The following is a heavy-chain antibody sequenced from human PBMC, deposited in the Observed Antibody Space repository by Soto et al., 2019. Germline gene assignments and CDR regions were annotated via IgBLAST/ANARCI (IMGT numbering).Heavy chain of an antibody. J-gene: IGHJ4*02. CDR3: AKSSGWYQLFDH. CDR1: GFTFSSYS. V-gene: IGHV3-9*01. Sequence: EVQLVESGGGLVKPGGSLRLSCAASGFTFSSYSMNWVRQVPGKGLEWVSGISWNRGSIGYADSVKGRFTISRDNAKNSLYLQMNSLRVEDTALYYCAKSSGWYQLFDHWGQGTLVTVAS. CDR2: ISWNRGSI. D-gene: IGHD6-19*01.